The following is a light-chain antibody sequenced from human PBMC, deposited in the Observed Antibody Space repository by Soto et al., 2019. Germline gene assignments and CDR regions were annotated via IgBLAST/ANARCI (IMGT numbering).Light chain of an antibody. V-gene: IGKV3-15*01. CDR3: QQYNNWPQT. Sequence: EIVMTQSPATLSVSPGERATLSCRASQSVSSNLAWYQQKPGQAPRLRIYGASTRATGIPARFSGSGSGTEFTLTISSRQSEDFAVYYCQQYNNWPQTFGQGTKVEIK. CDR1: QSVSSN. CDR2: GAS. J-gene: IGKJ1*01.